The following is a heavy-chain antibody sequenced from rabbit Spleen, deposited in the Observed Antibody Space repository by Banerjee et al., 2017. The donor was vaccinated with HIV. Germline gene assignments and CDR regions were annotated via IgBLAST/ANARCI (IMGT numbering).Heavy chain of an antibody. J-gene: IGHJ4*01. Sequence: QEQLEESGGDLVKPEGSLTLTCTASGFSFSSSYYWICWVRQAPGKGLEWIACIWTGNTGTRYASWAKGRFTISKTSSTTVTLQMTSLTAADTATYFCARGAVGSSFIAGLYLWGPGTLVTVS. D-gene: IGHD8-1*01. CDR1: GFSFSSSYYW. V-gene: IGHV1S45*01. CDR3: ARGAVGSSFIAGLYL. CDR2: IWTGNTGT.